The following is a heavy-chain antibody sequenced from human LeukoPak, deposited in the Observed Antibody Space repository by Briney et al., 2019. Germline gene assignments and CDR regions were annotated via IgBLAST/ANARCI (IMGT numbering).Heavy chain of an antibody. D-gene: IGHD3-22*01. CDR2: MSAYNRNK. CDR3: ARVSNFYDSSGYYHY. V-gene: IGHV1-18*01. J-gene: IGHJ4*02. Sequence: ASVKVSCNASGYTFTTYGISWLRQAPGQGLEWMGWMSAYNRNKNYAQKLQGRDTMPTDTSTSTAYMEQRSLRSDDTPADCCARVSNFYDSSGYYHYWGQGTLVTVCS. CDR1: GYTFTTYG.